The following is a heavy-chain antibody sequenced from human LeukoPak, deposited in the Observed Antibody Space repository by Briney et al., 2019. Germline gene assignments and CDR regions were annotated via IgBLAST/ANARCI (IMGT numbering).Heavy chain of an antibody. CDR3: ARDSPGDYVSTFDY. J-gene: IGHJ4*02. Sequence: AGGSLRLSCAASGFTFSSYAIHWVRQAPGKGLEWVAVISYDGSNKYYADSVKGRFTISRDNSKNTLYLQMNSLRAEDTAVYYCARDSPGDYVSTFDYWGQGTLVTVSS. D-gene: IGHD4-17*01. CDR2: ISYDGSNK. CDR1: GFTFSSYA. V-gene: IGHV3-30-3*01.